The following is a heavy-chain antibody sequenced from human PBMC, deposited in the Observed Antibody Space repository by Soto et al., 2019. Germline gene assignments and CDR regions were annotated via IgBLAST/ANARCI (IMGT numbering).Heavy chain of an antibody. CDR2: IRSKAYGGTT. V-gene: IGHV3-49*03. CDR3: TRAMDIVTGYPANLGYYGMDV. Sequence: QAGGSLRLSCTASGFTFGDYAMSWFRQAPEKGLEWVGFIRSKAYGGTTEYAASGKGRFTISRGDSKSIAYLHMNSLKTEDKAVYYCTRAMDIVTGYPANLGYYGMDVWGQGTTVTVSS. D-gene: IGHD3-9*01. J-gene: IGHJ6*02. CDR1: GFTFGDYA.